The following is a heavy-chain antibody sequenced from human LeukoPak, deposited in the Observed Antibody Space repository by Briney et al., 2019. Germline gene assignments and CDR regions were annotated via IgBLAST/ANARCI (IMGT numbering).Heavy chain of an antibody. CDR1: SYTFTNYG. Sequence: VASVKVSCKASSYTFTNYGISWVRQAPGQGLEWMGWISGYSGNTNYAQKFQDRVTMTTDTSTSTAYMELRSLRSDDTAVYYCARDYASGGDRSSWPRFDYWGQGTLVTVSS. D-gene: IGHD6-13*01. CDR3: ARDYASGGDRSSWPRFDY. CDR2: ISGYSGNT. V-gene: IGHV1-18*01. J-gene: IGHJ4*02.